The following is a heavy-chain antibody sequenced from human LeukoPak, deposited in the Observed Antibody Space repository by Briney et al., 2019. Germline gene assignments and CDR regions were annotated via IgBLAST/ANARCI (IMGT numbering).Heavy chain of an antibody. Sequence: PGGPLRLSCAASGFTFSSYFWMHWVRQAPGKGLVWVSRIKSDGSRSTYADSLKGRFTISRDSAKTSLYLQMNTLRAEDTAVYYCVRDLDLGGYSSFEYWGQGTLVTVSS. V-gene: IGHV3-74*01. J-gene: IGHJ4*02. CDR3: VRDLDLGGYSSFEY. D-gene: IGHD4-23*01. CDR2: IKSDGSRS. CDR1: GFTFSSYFW.